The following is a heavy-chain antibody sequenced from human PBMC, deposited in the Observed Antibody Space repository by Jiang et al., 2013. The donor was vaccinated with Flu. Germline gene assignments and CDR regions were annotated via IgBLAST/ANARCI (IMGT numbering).Heavy chain of an antibody. V-gene: IGHV4-38-2*01. CDR2: IHYSGST. CDR1: GYSISNGYY. J-gene: IGHJ4*02. Sequence: GSGLVKPSETLSLTCAVSGYSISNGYYWGWIRQPPGKGLEWIGIIHYSGSTYYNPSLKSRVTISLDTSKNQFSLKLSSVTAADTALYYCARHRGQSGYYYLDFWGQGTLVPVSS. CDR3: ARHRGQSGYYYLDF. D-gene: IGHD3-3*01.